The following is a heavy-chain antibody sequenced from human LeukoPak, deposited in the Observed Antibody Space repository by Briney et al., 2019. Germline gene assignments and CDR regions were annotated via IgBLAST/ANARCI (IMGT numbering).Heavy chain of an antibody. CDR3: AKRDNWSADS. Sequence: GGSLRLSCAASGFSFTTYAMSWSPRAPGRGLEWVSAVSGSGGTTNYADSVRGRFTISRDISNNTVYLQMNSLRAVDTAVYFCAKRDNWSADSWGQGTLVTVSS. CDR2: VSGSGGTT. J-gene: IGHJ4*02. CDR1: GFSFTTYA. D-gene: IGHD1-1*01. V-gene: IGHV3-23*01.